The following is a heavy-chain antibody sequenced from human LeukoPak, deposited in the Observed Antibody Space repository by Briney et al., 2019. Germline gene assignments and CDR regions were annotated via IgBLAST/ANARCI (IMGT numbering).Heavy chain of an antibody. CDR2: IIPIFGTA. CDR3: ASGEDSSGYYPYYFDY. V-gene: IGHV1-69*13. D-gene: IGHD3-22*01. Sequence: GASVKVSCKASGGTFSSYAISWVRQAPGQGLEWMGGIIPIFGTANYAQKFQGRVTITADESTSTAYMELSSLRSEDTAVYYCASGEDSSGYYPYYFDYWGQGTLVTVSS. J-gene: IGHJ4*02. CDR1: GGTFSSYA.